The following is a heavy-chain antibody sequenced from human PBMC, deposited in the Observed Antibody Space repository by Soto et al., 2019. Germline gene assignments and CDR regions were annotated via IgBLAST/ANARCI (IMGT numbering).Heavy chain of an antibody. J-gene: IGHJ4*02. D-gene: IGHD6-19*01. CDR3: ARLEGLATISYYFDF. CDR2: IYFRGNT. CDR1: GDSINSDKYY. V-gene: IGHV4-39*01. Sequence: QLQLQESGPGLVKPSETLSLTCSVSGDSINSDKYYWGWIRQPPGKGLEWIGSIYFRGNTYYNPSLQPRVTISLAKSKSQCSLKLNSVTAADSAVYFCARLEGLATISYYFDFWGQGALVTVSS.